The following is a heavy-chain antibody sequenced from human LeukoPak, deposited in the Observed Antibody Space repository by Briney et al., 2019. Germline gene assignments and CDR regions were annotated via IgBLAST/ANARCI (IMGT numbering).Heavy chain of an antibody. CDR3: ARGYCSSTSCYVDV. CDR1: GHTSTTYA. J-gene: IGHJ6*02. CDR2: INAGNGNI. D-gene: IGHD2-2*01. V-gene: IGHV1-3*01. Sequence: ASVKVSCKASGHTSTTYAIHWVRQAPGQGLEWMGWINAGNGNIKYSQKLQGRVTITGDTSASTAYMELNSLRSEDTAVYYCARGYCSSTSCYVDVWGQGTTVT.